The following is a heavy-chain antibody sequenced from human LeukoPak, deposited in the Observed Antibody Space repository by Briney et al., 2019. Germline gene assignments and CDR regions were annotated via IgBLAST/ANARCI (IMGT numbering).Heavy chain of an antibody. CDR2: ISYDGSNK. Sequence: GGSLGLSCAASGFTFSSYAMHWVRQAPGKGLEWVAVISYDGSNKYYADSVKGRFTISRDNSKNTLYLQMNSLRGEDTAVYYCANDDWDYWGQGTLVTVSS. J-gene: IGHJ4*02. CDR1: GFTFSSYA. V-gene: IGHV3-30-3*02. CDR3: ANDDWDY. D-gene: IGHD3-9*01.